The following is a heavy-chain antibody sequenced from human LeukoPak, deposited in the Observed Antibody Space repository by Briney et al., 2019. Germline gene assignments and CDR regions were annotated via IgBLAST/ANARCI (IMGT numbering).Heavy chain of an antibody. Sequence: PSETLSLTCAVSGGSISSSNWWSWVRPPPGKGLEWIGEIYHSGSTNYNPSLKSRVTISVDKSKNQFSLKLSSVTAADTAVYYCARVCSSGKMARVVDYWGQGTLVTVSS. J-gene: IGHJ4*02. D-gene: IGHD6-19*01. CDR3: ARVCSSGKMARVVDY. CDR1: GGSISSSNW. CDR2: IYHSGST. V-gene: IGHV4-4*02.